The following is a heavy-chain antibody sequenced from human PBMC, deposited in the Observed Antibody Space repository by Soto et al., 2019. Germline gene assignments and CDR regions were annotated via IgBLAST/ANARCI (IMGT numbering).Heavy chain of an antibody. V-gene: IGHV3-30*18. CDR3: AKYQMANYYYYGMDV. CDR2: ISYDGSNK. Sequence: GGSQRHSVAAAECAYIGDRLHWVRQAPGKGLEWVAVISYDGSNKYYADSVKGRFTISRDNSKNTLYLQMNSLRAEDTAVYYCAKYQMANYYYYGMDVWCQVTTVTVSS. J-gene: IGHJ6*02. CDR1: ECAYIGDR.